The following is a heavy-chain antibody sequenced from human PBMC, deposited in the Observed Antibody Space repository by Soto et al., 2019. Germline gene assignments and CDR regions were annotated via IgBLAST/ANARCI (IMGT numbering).Heavy chain of an antibody. CDR3: ARAYYDVLTGYYVRYFDY. Sequence: PSETLSLTCSVSGGSISSGDYYWSWLRQSPGKGLEWIGYIFHSGTTYYNPSLKSRVTISIDTSKKQFALKLRSVTAADTAIYYCARAYYDVLTGYYVRYFDYWGQGNPVTVSA. CDR1: GGSISSGDYY. V-gene: IGHV4-30-4*01. CDR2: IFHSGTT. J-gene: IGHJ4*02. D-gene: IGHD3-9*01.